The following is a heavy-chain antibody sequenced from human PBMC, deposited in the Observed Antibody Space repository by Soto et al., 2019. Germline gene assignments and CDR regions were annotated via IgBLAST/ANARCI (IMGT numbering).Heavy chain of an antibody. D-gene: IGHD5-12*01. J-gene: IGHJ3*01. CDR2: ISGSGDRT. Sequence: EVELSESGGGLVQPGGSLRLSCAASVFTFSTSVMSWVRQAPGKGLQWVSSISGSGDRTYYADSVKGRFTVSRDNSKNTLYLDMNTVTADDTALYYCTWSLVARDAFDERGQGTMVIVSS. V-gene: IGHV3-23*01. CDR3: TWSLVARDAFDE. CDR1: VFTFSTSV.